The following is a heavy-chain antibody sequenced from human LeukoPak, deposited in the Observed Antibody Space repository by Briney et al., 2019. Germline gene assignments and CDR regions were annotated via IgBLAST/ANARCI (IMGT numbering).Heavy chain of an antibody. CDR1: GGSISSSSYY. D-gene: IGHD4-17*01. V-gene: IGHV4-39*02. J-gene: IGHJ4*02. CDR3: AREDHDYGDPY. CDR2: IYYSGST. Sequence: SETLSLTCTVSGGSISSSSYYWGWIRQPPGKGLEWIGSIYYSGSTYYNPSLKSRVTISVDTSKNQFSLKLSSVTAADTAVYYCAREDHDYGDPYWGQGTLATVSS.